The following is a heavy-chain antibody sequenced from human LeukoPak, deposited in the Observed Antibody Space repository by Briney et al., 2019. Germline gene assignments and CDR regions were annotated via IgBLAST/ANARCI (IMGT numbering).Heavy chain of an antibody. Sequence: GGSLRLSCAASGFTFSSYAISWVRQAPGKGLEWVSAISGSGGSTYYADSVKGRFTISRDNSKNTLYLQMNSLRAEDTAVYYCAKYNYYDSSGYNWGQGTLVTVSS. J-gene: IGHJ4*02. CDR2: ISGSGGST. V-gene: IGHV3-23*01. D-gene: IGHD3-22*01. CDR3: AKYNYYDSSGYN. CDR1: GFTFSSYA.